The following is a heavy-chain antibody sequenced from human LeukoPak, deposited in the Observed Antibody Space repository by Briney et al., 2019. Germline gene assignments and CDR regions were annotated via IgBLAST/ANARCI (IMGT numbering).Heavy chain of an antibody. D-gene: IGHD3-22*01. CDR3: ARVNYYDSSGTDY. CDR2: IYYSGST. CDR1: GDSISSYY. V-gene: IGHV4-59*01. Sequence: MSSETLSLTCTVSGDSISSYYWSWIRQPPGKGLEWIGYIYYSGSTNYNPSLKSRVTISVDTSKNQFSLRLSSVTAADTAVYYCARVNYYDSSGTDYWGQGTLVTVSS. J-gene: IGHJ4*02.